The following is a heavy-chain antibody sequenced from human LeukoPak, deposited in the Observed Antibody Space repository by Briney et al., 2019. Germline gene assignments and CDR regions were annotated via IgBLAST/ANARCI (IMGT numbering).Heavy chain of an antibody. Sequence: SETLSLTCTVSGGSISSSTYYWGWIRQPPGKGLEWIGSIYYSGNTYYNPSLKSRVTISVDTSKNQFSLKLSSVTAADTAVYYCARDMSRDGYTLNWFDPWGQGTLVTVSS. V-gene: IGHV4-39*07. CDR1: GGSISSSTYY. J-gene: IGHJ5*02. CDR2: IYYSGNT. CDR3: ARDMSRDGYTLNWFDP. D-gene: IGHD5-24*01.